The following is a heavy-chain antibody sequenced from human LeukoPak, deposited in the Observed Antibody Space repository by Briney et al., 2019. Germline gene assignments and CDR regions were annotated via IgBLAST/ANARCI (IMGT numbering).Heavy chain of an antibody. CDR2: FHYDGIT. Sequence: KTSETLSLTCTVSGTSISGFSWTWIRQPPGKGLEWIGYFHYDGITNYNPSLKSRVAISVDTSKNQFSLKLTSVTAADTAIYYCARGSGWCDYWGQGTLVSVSS. CDR1: GTSISGFS. D-gene: IGHD6-19*01. V-gene: IGHV4-59*08. J-gene: IGHJ4*02. CDR3: ARGSGWCDY.